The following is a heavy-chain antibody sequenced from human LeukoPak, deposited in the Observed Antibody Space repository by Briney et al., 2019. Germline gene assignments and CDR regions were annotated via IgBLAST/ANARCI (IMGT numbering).Heavy chain of an antibody. Sequence: SETLSLTCTVSVGSISSSSDYWGWIRQPPGKGLEWTGSVYYTGSTYYNPSLQSRVTISVDTSKNQFSLKLSYVTAADTAVFYCATLGNRASGYYLPSDYWGQGTLVTVSS. D-gene: IGHD3-22*01. V-gene: IGHV4-39*07. J-gene: IGHJ4*02. CDR1: VGSISSSSDY. CDR3: ATLGNRASGYYLPSDY. CDR2: VYYTGST.